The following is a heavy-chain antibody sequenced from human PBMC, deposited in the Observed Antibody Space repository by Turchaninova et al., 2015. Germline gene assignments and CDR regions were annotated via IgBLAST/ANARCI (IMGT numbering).Heavy chain of an antibody. CDR3: AWDAVATGCDY. D-gene: IGHD1-14*01. V-gene: IGHV1-69*04. CDR2: IRPFVSVT. Sequence: QVQLVQSGSEVKKPGSSVKVSCKASGGSITSHEISWVRQAPGPGLEWMGRIRPFVSVTTYAQKCQDRVVMSADKSAGKAYMELRSLRSEDTAGYYCAWDAVATGCDYWGQGTLVTVSS. CDR1: GGSITSHE. J-gene: IGHJ4*02.